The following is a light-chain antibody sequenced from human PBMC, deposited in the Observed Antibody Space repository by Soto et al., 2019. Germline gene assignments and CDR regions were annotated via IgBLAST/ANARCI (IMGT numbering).Light chain of an antibody. J-gene: IGKJ1*01. CDR3: QQYNSWPPT. CDR1: QSVSSY. CDR2: DAS. V-gene: IGKV3-11*01. Sequence: EIVLTQSPATLSLSPGERATLSCRASQSVSSYLAWYQQKPGQAPRLLIYDASNRATGIPARFSGSGSGTDFTLTISSLQSEDFAVYYCQQYNSWPPTFGQGTKVDNK.